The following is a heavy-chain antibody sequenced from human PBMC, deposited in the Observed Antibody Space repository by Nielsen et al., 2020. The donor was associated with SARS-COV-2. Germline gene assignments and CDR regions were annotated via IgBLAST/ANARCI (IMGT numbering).Heavy chain of an antibody. CDR1: GGSISSGDYY. CDR3: ARAPPTVSYYYYYGMDV. J-gene: IGHJ6*02. CDR2: IYYSGST. Sequence: SETLSLTCTVSGGSISSGDYYWGWIRQPPGKGLEWIGYIYYSGSTYYNPSLKSRVTISVDTSKNQFSLKLNSVTAADTAVYYCARAPPTVSYYYYYGMDVWGQGTTVTVSS. D-gene: IGHD4-17*01. V-gene: IGHV4-30-4*01.